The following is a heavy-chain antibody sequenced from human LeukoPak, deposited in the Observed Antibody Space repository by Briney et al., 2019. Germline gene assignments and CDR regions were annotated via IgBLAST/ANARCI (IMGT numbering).Heavy chain of an antibody. CDR2: IKQDGSEK. CDR1: GFTFSSYW. V-gene: IGHV3-7*01. J-gene: IGHJ6*04. Sequence: GESLRLSCAASGFTFSSYWMNWVRQAPGKGLEWVANIKQDGSEKYYVDSVKGRFITSRDNAKNSLYLQMNSLRAEDTAVYYCAELGITMIGGVWGKGTTVTISS. D-gene: IGHD3-10*02. CDR3: AELGITMIGGV.